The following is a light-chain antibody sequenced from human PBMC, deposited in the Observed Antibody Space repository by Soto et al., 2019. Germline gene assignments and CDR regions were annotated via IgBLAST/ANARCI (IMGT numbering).Light chain of an antibody. Sequence: IVLTLSPATLSLSPGERATLSCRASQSVNNYLHWYQQKPGQAPRLLMFDVSNRATGIPARFSGSGSATDFTLTISSLEPEDFAVYYCQHRSIWPVSFGQGTRLEIK. CDR3: QHRSIWPVS. CDR2: DVS. CDR1: QSVNNY. V-gene: IGKV3-11*01. J-gene: IGKJ5*01.